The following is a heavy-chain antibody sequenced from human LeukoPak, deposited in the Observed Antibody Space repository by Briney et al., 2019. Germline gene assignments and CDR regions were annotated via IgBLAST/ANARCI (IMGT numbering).Heavy chain of an antibody. CDR1: GFTVSSNY. D-gene: IGHD3-10*01. V-gene: IGHV3-53*01. J-gene: IGHJ4*02. Sequence: GRSLRLSCAASGFTVSSNYMSWVRQAPGKGLEWVSVIYSGGSTYYADSVKGRFTISRDNSKNTLYLQMNSLRAEDTAVYYCARDPQYYYGSGSYYLGYLVYWGQGTLVTVSS. CDR3: ARDPQYYYGSGSYYLGYLVY. CDR2: IYSGGST.